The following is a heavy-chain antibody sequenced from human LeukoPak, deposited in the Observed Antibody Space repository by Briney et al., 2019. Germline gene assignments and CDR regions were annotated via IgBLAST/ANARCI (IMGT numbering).Heavy chain of an antibody. CDR1: GFAFQFFE. Sequence: GGSLRLSCAASGFAFQFFEMHWVRQAPGRGLEWVSGISRSGDSSNYADSVKGRFTISRDNSKNTLYLQMNSLRADDTAVYYCARGGSSFAPQDVWGKGTTVTVSS. D-gene: IGHD6-6*01. CDR2: ISRSGDSS. CDR3: ARGGSSFAPQDV. J-gene: IGHJ6*04. V-gene: IGHV3-NL1*01.